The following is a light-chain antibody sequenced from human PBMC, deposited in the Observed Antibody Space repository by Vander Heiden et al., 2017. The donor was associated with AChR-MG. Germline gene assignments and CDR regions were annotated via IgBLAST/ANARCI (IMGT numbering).Light chain of an antibody. V-gene: IGKV3-20*01. CDR3: QQYGSSPYT. CDR1: QSVSSSY. Sequence: EIVLTQSPGTLSLSPGERATLSCRASQSVSSSYLAWYQQKPGQAHRLLIYGASSRATGIPDRFSGSGSGTDFTLTINRLEPEDFAVYYCQQYGSSPYTFGQGTKLEIK. J-gene: IGKJ2*01. CDR2: GAS.